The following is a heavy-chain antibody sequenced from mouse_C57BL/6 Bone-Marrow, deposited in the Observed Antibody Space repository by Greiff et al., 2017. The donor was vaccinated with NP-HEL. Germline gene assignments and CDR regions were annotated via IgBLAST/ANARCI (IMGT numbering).Heavy chain of an antibody. V-gene: IGHV5-16*01. CDR2: INYDGSST. CDR1: GFTFSDYY. Sequence: EVQVVESEGGLVQPGRSMKLSCTASGFTFSDYYMAWVRQVPEKGLEWVANINYDGSSTYYLDSLKSRFIISRDNAKNILYLQMSSLKSEDTATYYCARADMVTTGAWFAYWGQGTLVTVSA. D-gene: IGHD2-2*01. CDR3: ARADMVTTGAWFAY. J-gene: IGHJ3*01.